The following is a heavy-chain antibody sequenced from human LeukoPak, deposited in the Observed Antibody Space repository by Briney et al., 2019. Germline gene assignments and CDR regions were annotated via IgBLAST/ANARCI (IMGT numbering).Heavy chain of an antibody. CDR3: ARDEGPATLGD. D-gene: IGHD3-10*01. Sequence: GGSLRLSCAASGFTFSSYGMHWVRQAPGKGLEWVAVISYDGSNKYYADSVKGRFTISRDNSKNTLYLQMNSLRAEDTAVYYCARDEGPATLGDWGQGTLVTVSS. CDR2: ISYDGSNK. J-gene: IGHJ4*02. V-gene: IGHV3-30*03. CDR1: GFTFSSYG.